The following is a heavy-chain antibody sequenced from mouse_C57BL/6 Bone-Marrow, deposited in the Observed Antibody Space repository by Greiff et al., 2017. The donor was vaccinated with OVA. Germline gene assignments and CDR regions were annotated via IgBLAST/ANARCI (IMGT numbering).Heavy chain of an antibody. Sequence: VQLQQPGAELVMPGASVKLSCKASGYTFTSYWMHWVKQRPGQGLEWIGEIDPSDSYTNYNQKFKGKSTLTVDKSSSTAYMQLSSLTSEDSAVYYFARDYGSSLYYFDYWGQGTTLTVSS. D-gene: IGHD1-1*01. CDR2: IDPSDSYT. CDR1: GYTFTSYW. J-gene: IGHJ2*01. CDR3: ARDYGSSLYYFDY. V-gene: IGHV1-69*01.